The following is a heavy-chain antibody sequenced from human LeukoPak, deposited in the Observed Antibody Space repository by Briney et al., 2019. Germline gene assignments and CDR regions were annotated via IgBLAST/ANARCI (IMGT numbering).Heavy chain of an antibody. CDR2: MNPNSGNT. Sequence: ASVKVSCKASGYTFTSYDINWVRQATGQGLEWMGWMNPNSGNTGYAQKFQGRVTMTRNTSISTAYMELSSLRSEDTAVYYCARYPSLWFGDYNWFDPWGQGTLVTVSS. J-gene: IGHJ5*02. D-gene: IGHD3-10*01. V-gene: IGHV1-8*01. CDR1: GYTFTSYD. CDR3: ARYPSLWFGDYNWFDP.